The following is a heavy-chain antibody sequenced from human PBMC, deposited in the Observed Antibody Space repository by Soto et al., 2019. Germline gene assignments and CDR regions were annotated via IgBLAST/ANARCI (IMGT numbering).Heavy chain of an antibody. CDR1: GFTFSNYA. CDR2: VTGGGDTT. V-gene: IGHV3-23*01. J-gene: IGHJ6*03. CDR3: AKDSGHFGWGSLGYMDA. Sequence: EVQLLESGGGLVQPGGSLRLSCAVPGFTFSNYAMDWVRQAPGRGLEWVAVVTGGGDTTYYADSARGRFTVSRDNSKNTVYLQMNSLRGEDTAVYFCAKDSGHFGWGSLGYMDAWGKGTTVTVSS. D-gene: IGHD3-10*01.